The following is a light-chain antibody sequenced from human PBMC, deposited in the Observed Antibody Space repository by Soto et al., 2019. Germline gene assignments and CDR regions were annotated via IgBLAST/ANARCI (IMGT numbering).Light chain of an antibody. V-gene: IGKV1-39*01. CDR1: QSISTY. J-gene: IGKJ2*01. CDR2: LAS. CDR3: QQSSNTPYT. Sequence: DIQLTQSPSSLSASVGDRVTITCRASQSISTYLIWYQQKPGKAPKSLMYLASSLNSGVPSRFSGGGSGTDFTLTISSLQPEDFATYYWQQSSNTPYTFGQGTKVDIK.